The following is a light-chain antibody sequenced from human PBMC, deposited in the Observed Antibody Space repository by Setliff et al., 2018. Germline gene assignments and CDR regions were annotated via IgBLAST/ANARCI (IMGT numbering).Light chain of an antibody. CDR3: LLYYGAAVV. J-gene: IGLJ3*02. Sequence: AVVTQEPSVTVSPGGTVTLTCASSTGTVTRTNYAHWFQQKPGLPPRAPIYSTDDKHSWTPARFSGSLLGDKAVLTLSGVQPEDEAEYYCLLYYGAAVVFGGGTKVTVL. CDR1: TGTVTRTNY. CDR2: STD. V-gene: IGLV7-43*01.